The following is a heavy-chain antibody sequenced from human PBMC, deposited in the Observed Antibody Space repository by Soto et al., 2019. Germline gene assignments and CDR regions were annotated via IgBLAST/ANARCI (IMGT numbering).Heavy chain of an antibody. Sequence: SETMSLTCTVSGCSICGYYWSWIRQPPGKGLEWIGYMYNTGSTVYNPSFKSRVTISVDTSKNQFSLKLNSVTAADTAVYYCARDLWGYCGTDCYPLDVWGQGTTVTVSS. J-gene: IGHJ6*02. CDR2: MYNTGST. V-gene: IGHV4-59*01. CDR1: GCSICGYY. D-gene: IGHD2-21*02. CDR3: ARDLWGYCGTDCYPLDV.